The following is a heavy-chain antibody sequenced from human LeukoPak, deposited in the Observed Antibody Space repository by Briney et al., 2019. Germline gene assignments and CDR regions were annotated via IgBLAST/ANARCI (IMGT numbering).Heavy chain of an antibody. V-gene: IGHV3-23*01. J-gene: IGHJ3*02. CDR1: GFTFSSYA. D-gene: IGHD5-24*01. CDR3: AKVVEMATIFGDFGAFDI. Sequence: GGSLRLSCAASGFTFSSYAMSWVRQAPGKGLEWVSAISGSGGSTYYADSVKGRFTISRDNSKNTLYLQMNSLRAEDTAVYYCAKVVEMATIFGDFGAFDIWGQGTMVTVSS. CDR2: ISGSGGST.